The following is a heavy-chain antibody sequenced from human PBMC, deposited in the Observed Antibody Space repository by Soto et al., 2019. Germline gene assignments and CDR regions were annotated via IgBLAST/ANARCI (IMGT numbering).Heavy chain of an antibody. CDR3: AKYDDILTGQDY. J-gene: IGHJ4*02. D-gene: IGHD3-9*01. Sequence: LRLSCAASGFTFSSYAMSWVRQAPGKGLEWVSAISGSGGSTYYADSMKGRFTISRDNSKNTLYLQMNSLRAEDTAVYYCAKYDDILTGQDYWGQGTLVTVSS. V-gene: IGHV3-23*01. CDR1: GFTFSSYA. CDR2: ISGSGGST.